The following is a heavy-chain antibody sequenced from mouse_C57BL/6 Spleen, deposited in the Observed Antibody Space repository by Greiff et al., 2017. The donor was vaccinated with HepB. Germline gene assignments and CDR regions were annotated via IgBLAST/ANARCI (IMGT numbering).Heavy chain of an antibody. D-gene: IGHD2-4*01. CDR1: GFTFSSYA. CDR3: ARYDYDGLDD. V-gene: IGHV5-4*01. CDR2: ISDGGSYT. J-gene: IGHJ2*01. Sequence: EVHLVESGGGLVKPGGSLKLSCAASGFTFSSYAMSWVRQTPEKRLEWVATISDGGSYTYYPDNVKGRFTISRDNAKNNRYLQMSHLKSEDTAMYYCARYDYDGLDDWGQGTTLTVSS.